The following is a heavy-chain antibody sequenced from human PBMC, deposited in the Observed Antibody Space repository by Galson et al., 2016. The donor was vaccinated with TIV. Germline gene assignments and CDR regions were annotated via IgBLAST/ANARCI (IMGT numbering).Heavy chain of an antibody. CDR3: ARSAEGFRDENGMYV. Sequence: SVKVSCKASGYTFIDYYLHWVRQVPGQGLEWMGWINPNTGGTHYAQNLQGWITLTRDTSISTAYLELSRLRFDDTAIYYCARSAEGFRDENGMYVWGQGTTVTVSS. CDR1: GYTFIDYY. CDR2: INPNTGGT. D-gene: IGHD3-10*01. J-gene: IGHJ6*02. V-gene: IGHV1-2*04.